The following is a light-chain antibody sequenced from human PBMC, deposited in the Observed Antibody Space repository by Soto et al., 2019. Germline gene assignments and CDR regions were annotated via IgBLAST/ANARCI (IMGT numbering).Light chain of an antibody. J-gene: IGKJ2*01. CDR3: QQSYSTPYT. Sequence: DIQMTQSPSSLSVSVGDRVTITCRASQSIRSYLNWYQQKPGKAPKLLIYAASSLQSGVPSRFSGSRSGTDFTLTISSLQPEDFATYYGQQSYSTPYTFGQGTKLEIK. V-gene: IGKV1-39*01. CDR2: AAS. CDR1: QSIRSY.